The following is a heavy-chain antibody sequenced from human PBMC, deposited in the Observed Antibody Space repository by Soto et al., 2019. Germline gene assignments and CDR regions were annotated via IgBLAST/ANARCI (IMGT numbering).Heavy chain of an antibody. J-gene: IGHJ4*02. CDR1: GFTCSNYA. Sequence: GRSLRLSCAASGFTCSNYAMHRVRQPPGKGLQWLAVISYDGNNKYYADSVEGRFTISRDNSKNTVYLQMNSLRLEDTAVYYCARGPSYSDSYFDYWGQGTLVTVSS. CDR3: ARGPSYSDSYFDY. V-gene: IGHV3-30*03. CDR2: ISYDGNNK. D-gene: IGHD4-17*01.